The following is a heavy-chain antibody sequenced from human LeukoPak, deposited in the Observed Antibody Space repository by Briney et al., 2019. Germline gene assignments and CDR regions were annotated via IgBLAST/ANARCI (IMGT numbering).Heavy chain of an antibody. CDR1: GYTFTSYD. D-gene: IGHD5-24*01. Sequence: ASVKVSCKASGYTFTSYDINWVRQATGQGLEWMGWMNPNSGSTGYAQKFQGRVTMTRDMSTSTFYMELTSLRSEDTAVYYCARELNAFDYWGQGTLVTVSS. CDR2: MNPNSGST. V-gene: IGHV1-8*01. CDR3: ARELNAFDY. J-gene: IGHJ4*02.